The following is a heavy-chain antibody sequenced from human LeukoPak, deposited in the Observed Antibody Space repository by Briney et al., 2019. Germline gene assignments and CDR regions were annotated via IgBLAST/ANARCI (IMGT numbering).Heavy chain of an antibody. D-gene: IGHD6-13*01. CDR3: ARVQLSGYSSSEWDY. CDR2: ISSSSSYI. V-gene: IGHV3-21*01. Sequence: GGSLRLSCAASGFTFSSYSMNWVRQAPGKGLEWVSSISSSSSYIYYADSLKGRFTISRDNAKNSLYLQMNSLRAEDTAVYYCARVQLSGYSSSEWDYWGQGTLVTVSS. J-gene: IGHJ4*02. CDR1: GFTFSSYS.